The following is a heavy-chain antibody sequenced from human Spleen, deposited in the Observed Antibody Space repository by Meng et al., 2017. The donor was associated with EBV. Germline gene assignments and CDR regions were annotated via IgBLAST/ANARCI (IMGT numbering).Heavy chain of an antibody. J-gene: IGHJ4*02. CDR3: AKDQGYCSGSTCSHIDY. D-gene: IGHD2-15*01. Sequence: QVQLQQSGPGLVKPSQTLSLTCAISGASVSSNSAAWNWIRQSPSRGLEWLGRTYYTSKWYNDYAVSVKSRITINPDTSKNQFSLQLKSVTPEDTAVYYCAKDQGYCSGSTCSHIDYWGQGTLGTVAS. V-gene: IGHV6-1*01. CDR2: TYYTSKWYN. CDR1: GASVSSNSAA.